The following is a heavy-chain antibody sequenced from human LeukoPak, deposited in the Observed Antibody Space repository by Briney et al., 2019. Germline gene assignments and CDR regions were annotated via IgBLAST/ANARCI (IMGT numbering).Heavy chain of an antibody. Sequence: GRSLRLSCAASGFTFSSYGMHWVRQAPGKGLEGVAVIWYDGSNKYYADSEKGRFTISRDNSKNTLYLQMNSLRAEDTAVYYCAKDLMEEDYYYYMDVWGKGTTVTVSS. V-gene: IGHV3-33*06. CDR2: IWYDGSNK. CDR3: AKDLMEEDYYYYMDV. D-gene: IGHD2-8*01. CDR1: GFTFSSYG. J-gene: IGHJ6*03.